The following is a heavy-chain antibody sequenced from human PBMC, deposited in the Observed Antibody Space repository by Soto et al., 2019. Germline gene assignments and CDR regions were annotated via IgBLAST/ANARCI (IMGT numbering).Heavy chain of an antibody. V-gene: IGHV3-66*01. Sequence: EVQLVESGGGLVQPGGSLRLSCATSGFTVTNHYMSWVRQAPGKGLEWVSVIYSGGRTYYADSVKGRFTISRDNSKNXXXXXXSSLXADXXXXXXCARDSDFGDYIDFWGQGTLVT. J-gene: IGHJ4*02. CDR2: IYSGGRT. CDR1: GFTVTNHY. D-gene: IGHD4-17*01. CDR3: ARDSDFGDYIDF.